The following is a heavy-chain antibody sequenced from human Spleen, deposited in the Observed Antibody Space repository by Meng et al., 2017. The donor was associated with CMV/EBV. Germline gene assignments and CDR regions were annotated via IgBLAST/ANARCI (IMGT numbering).Heavy chain of an antibody. V-gene: IGHV1-18*01. CDR1: FNSYG. J-gene: IGHJ5*02. CDR3: ATIAYCGGDCYQVHPLYDH. CDR2: ISSYNRNT. D-gene: IGHD2-21*01. Sequence: FNSYGITWVRQAPGQGLEWVGWISSYNRNTNYAQKFRGRVTLTTETSTSIAYMELRSLRSDDTAVYYCATIAYCGGDCYQVHPLYDHWGQGTLVTVSS.